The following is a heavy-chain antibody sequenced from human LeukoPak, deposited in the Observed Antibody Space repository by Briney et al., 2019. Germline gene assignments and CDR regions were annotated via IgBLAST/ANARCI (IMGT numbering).Heavy chain of an antibody. Sequence: GGSLRLSCATSGFTFSSYSMNWVRQAPGKGLEWVSYISSSSSTIYYADSVEGRFTISRDNAKNSLYLQMNSLRAEDTAVYYCARVGGSYKAPFDYWGQGTLVTVSS. CDR2: ISSSSSTI. CDR1: GFTFSSYS. D-gene: IGHD1-26*01. J-gene: IGHJ4*02. V-gene: IGHV3-48*01. CDR3: ARVGGSYKAPFDY.